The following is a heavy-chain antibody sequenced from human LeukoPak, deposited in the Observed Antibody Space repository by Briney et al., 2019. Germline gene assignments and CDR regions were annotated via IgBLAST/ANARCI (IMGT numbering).Heavy chain of an antibody. CDR2: MNPNSGNT. CDR3: AREYSSSSDFDY. Sequence: ASVKVSCKASGYTFTDYHFTWVRQATGQGLEWMGWMNPNSGNTGYAQKFQGRVTITRNTSISTAYMELSSLRSEDTAVYYCAREYSSSSDFDYWGQGTLVTVSS. CDR1: GYTFTDYH. D-gene: IGHD6-6*01. J-gene: IGHJ4*02. V-gene: IGHV1-8*03.